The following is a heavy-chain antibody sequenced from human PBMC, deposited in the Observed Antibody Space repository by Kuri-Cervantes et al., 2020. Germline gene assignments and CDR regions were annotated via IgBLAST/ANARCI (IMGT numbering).Heavy chain of an antibody. V-gene: IGHV3-30*18. CDR3: AKDRYMGGFDY. J-gene: IGHJ4*02. Sequence: GGSLRLSCAASGFTFSSYGMHWVRQAPGKGLEWVAVISYDGSNKYYADSVKGRSTISRDNSKNTLYLQMNSLRAEDTAVYYCAKDRYMGGFDYWGQGTLVTVSS. CDR1: GFTFSSYG. D-gene: IGHD1-1*01. CDR2: ISYDGSNK.